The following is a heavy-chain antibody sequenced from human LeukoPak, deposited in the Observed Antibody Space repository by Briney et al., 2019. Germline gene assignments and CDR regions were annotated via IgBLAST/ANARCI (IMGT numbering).Heavy chain of an antibody. CDR1: GGTFSSYA. CDR2: IIPIFGTA. Sequence: SVKVSCKASGGTFSSYAISWVRQAPGQGLEWMGRIIPIFGTANYAQKFQGRVTITTDESTSTAYMELSSLRSEDTAVYYCARASVVVPTHDAFDTWGQGAMVTVSS. CDR3: ARASVVVPTHDAFDT. V-gene: IGHV1-69*05. D-gene: IGHD2-2*01. J-gene: IGHJ3*02.